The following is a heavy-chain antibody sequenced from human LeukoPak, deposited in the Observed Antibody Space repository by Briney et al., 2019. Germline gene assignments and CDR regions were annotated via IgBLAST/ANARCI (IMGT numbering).Heavy chain of an antibody. CDR3: SRVGGFGWFGGDRDAFDI. CDR1: GFTVSSNY. J-gene: IGHJ3*02. D-gene: IGHD3-10*01. Sequence: GGSLRLSCAASGFTVSSNYMSWVRQAPGKGLEWVSVIYSGGSTYYADSVKGRFTISRDNSKNTLYLQMNSLRAEGTAVDYLSRVGGFGWFGGDRDAFDIWGQGTMVTVSS. CDR2: IYSGGST. V-gene: IGHV3-66*01.